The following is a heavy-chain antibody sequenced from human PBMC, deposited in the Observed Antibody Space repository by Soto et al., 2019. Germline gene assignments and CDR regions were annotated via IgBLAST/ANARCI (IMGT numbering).Heavy chain of an antibody. D-gene: IGHD2-15*01. CDR2: IQSGGPT. CDR1: GFTVSSKY. V-gene: IGHV3-66*01. CDR3: ARVDVLCDGGRCYGVPLDG. J-gene: IGHJ6*04. Sequence: GGSLRLSCAASGFTVSSKYMSWVRQAPGKGLEWVSLIQSGGPTYYADSVKGRFTISRDTSENTVHLQMDSLRAEDTAVYYCARVDVLCDGGRCYGVPLDGWGKGTTVTVSS.